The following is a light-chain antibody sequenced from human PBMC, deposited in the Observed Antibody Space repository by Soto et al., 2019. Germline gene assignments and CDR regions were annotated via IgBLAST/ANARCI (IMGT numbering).Light chain of an antibody. CDR1: SSDIGGYNY. Sequence: QSVLTQPASVSGSPGQSITISCTGTSSDIGGYNYDSWYQQRPGNAPKVMLYEVSNLPSGVSNLFSGSKSGNTVSLTSSGLHPEDEADYYCSSYTDTSTPYVFGSGTKVTVL. CDR2: EVS. V-gene: IGLV2-14*01. J-gene: IGLJ1*01. CDR3: SSYTDTSTPYV.